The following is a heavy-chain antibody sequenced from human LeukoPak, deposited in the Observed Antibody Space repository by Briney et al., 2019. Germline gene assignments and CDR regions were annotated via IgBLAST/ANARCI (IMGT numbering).Heavy chain of an antibody. CDR2: INPSSGDT. D-gene: IGHD2-2*02. V-gene: IGHV1-2*02. Sequence: ASVKVSCKASGYTFTGYYMHWVRQAPGQGLEWMGWINPSSGDTNYAQKFQGRVTMTRDTSISTAYMELSRLRSDDTAVYYCARDLLRIVVVPAAIYWFDPWGQGTLVTVSS. CDR3: ARDLLRIVVVPAAIYWFDP. CDR1: GYTFTGYY. J-gene: IGHJ5*02.